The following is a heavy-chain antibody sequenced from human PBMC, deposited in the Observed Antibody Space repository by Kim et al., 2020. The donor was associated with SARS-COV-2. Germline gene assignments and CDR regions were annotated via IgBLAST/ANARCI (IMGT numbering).Heavy chain of an antibody. J-gene: IGHJ4*02. Sequence: GGSLRLSCAASGFTFSNYAMSWVRQAPGKGLEWVSTISGSGGGTYYPDSVKGRFTISRDNSKNTLHLQMNSLTAEDTAVYFCAKAPGGGTYYSNWDRFGPAFDDWGQGTLVTVSS. V-gene: IGHV3-23*01. CDR1: GFTFSNYA. CDR2: ISGSGGGT. D-gene: IGHD4-4*01. CDR3: AKAPGGGTYYSNWDRFGPAFDD.